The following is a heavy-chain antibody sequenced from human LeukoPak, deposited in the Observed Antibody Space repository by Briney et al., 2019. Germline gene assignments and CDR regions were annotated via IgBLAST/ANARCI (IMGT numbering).Heavy chain of an antibody. D-gene: IGHD4-17*01. CDR2: IFHNGNT. CDR1: GGSLSRGSYS. J-gene: IGHJ4*01. V-gene: IGHV4-30-2*01. CDR3: ARGGGFYGTGTTHFDY. Sequence: SETLSLTCAVSGGSLSRGSYSWSWIRQPPGKGLEWVGYIFHNGNTHYNSSLKSRVTLSIDKSKNQFSLKLSSVTAADTALYFCARGGGFYGTGTTHFDYWGQEPWSSSPQ.